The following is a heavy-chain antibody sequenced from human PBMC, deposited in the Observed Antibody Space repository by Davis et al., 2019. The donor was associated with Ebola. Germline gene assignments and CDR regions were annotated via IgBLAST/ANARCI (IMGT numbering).Heavy chain of an antibody. J-gene: IGHJ4*02. CDR1: EFTFRSYW. CDR3: ARDVGGRAGY. CDR2: IDIDGSTT. V-gene: IGHV3-74*01. Sequence: PGGSLSLSCVGSEFTFRSYWFHWVRQAPGKGLEWVSRIDIDGSTTNYADSVRGRFTISRDNAKNTLFLQMNSLRADDTAVYYYARDVGGRAGYWGQGTLVTVSS.